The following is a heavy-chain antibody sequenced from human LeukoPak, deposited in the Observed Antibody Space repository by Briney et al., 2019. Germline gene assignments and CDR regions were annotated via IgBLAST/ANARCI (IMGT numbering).Heavy chain of an antibody. J-gene: IGHJ4*02. CDR2: IYHSGST. CDR1: GYSISGGYY. D-gene: IGHD4-17*01. V-gene: IGHV4-38-2*02. CDR3: ATGTTVTKNSDY. Sequence: SETLSLTCTVSGYSISGGYYWGWIRQPPGKGLEWIGSIYHSGSTYYNPSLKSRVTISVDTSKNQFSLKLSSVTAADTAVYYCATGTTVTKNSDYWGQGTLVTVSS.